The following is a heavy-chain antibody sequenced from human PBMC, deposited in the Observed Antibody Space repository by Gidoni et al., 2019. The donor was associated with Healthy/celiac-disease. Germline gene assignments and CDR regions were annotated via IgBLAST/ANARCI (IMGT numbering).Heavy chain of an antibody. CDR3: ARDAYYYDSSGYYRLYYYYGMDV. D-gene: IGHD3-22*01. CDR1: GFTFSSYG. V-gene: IGHV3-33*01. CDR2: IWYDGSNK. J-gene: IGHJ6*02. Sequence: QVQLVESGGGVVQPGRSLRLSCAASGFTFSSYGMHWVSQAPGKGLEGVAVIWYDGSNKYYADSVKGRFTISRDNSKNTLYLQMNSLRAEDTAVYYCARDAYYYDSSGYYRLYYYYGMDVWGQGTTVTVSS.